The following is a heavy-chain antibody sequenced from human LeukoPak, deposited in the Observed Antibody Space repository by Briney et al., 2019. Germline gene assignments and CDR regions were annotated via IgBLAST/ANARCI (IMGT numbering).Heavy chain of an antibody. CDR1: GYTFTDFY. J-gene: IGHJ4*02. D-gene: IGHD2-21*01. V-gene: IGHV1-2*02. CDR3: ASADYGGRGYYFDY. CDR2: INPNGGGT. Sequence: GASVKVSCKSSGYTFTDFYIHWVRQAPGQGLEWMGWINPNGGGTNYAQKFQGSVTMTRDTSISTAYMELSSLRSEDTAVYYCASADYGGRGYYFDYWGQGTLVTVSS.